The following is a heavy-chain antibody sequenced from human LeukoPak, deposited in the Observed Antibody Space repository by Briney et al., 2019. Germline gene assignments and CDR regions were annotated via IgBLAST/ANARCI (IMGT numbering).Heavy chain of an antibody. J-gene: IGHJ6*02. CDR2: IYHSGGT. CDR3: ARAPRNYGMDV. Sequence: SETLSLTCAVSGGSISSGGYSWSWIRQPPGKGLEWIGYIYHSGGTYYNPSLKSRVTISVDRSKNQFSLKLSSVTAADTAVYYCARAPRNYGMDVWGQGTTVTVSS. CDR1: GGSISSGGYS. V-gene: IGHV4-30-2*01.